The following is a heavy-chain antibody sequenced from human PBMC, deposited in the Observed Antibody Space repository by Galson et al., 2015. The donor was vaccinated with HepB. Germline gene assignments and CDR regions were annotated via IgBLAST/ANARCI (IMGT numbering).Heavy chain of an antibody. CDR3: AASNTGWDGRDYYYYYMDV. V-gene: IGHV1-2*02. J-gene: IGHJ6*03. Sequence: SVKVSCKASGYTFTGYYMHWVRQAPGQGLEWMGWINPNSGGTNYAQKFQGRVTMTRDTSISTAYMELSRLRSDDTAVYYCAASNTGWDGRDYYYYYMDVWGKGTTVTVSS. CDR1: GYTFTGYY. D-gene: IGHD1-14*01. CDR2: INPNSGGT.